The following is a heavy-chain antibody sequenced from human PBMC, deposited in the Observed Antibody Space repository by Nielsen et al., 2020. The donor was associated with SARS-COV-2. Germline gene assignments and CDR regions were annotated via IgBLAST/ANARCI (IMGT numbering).Heavy chain of an antibody. CDR3: ARGKWELLSY. V-gene: IGHV4-34*01. J-gene: IGHJ4*02. CDR2: ILHSGFT. D-gene: IGHD1-26*01. CDR1: GGSLTEHD. Sequence: SETLSLTCAISGGSLTEHDWNWIRQPPGRGLEWLGEILHSGFTNNNPSLTTRLIISSDKSKNQFSLRLRSVTAADTAVYYCARGKWELLSYWGQGTLVTVSS.